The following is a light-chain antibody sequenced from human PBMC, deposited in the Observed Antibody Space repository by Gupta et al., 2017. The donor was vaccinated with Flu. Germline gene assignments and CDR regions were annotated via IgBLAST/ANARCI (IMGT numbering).Light chain of an antibody. J-gene: IGKJ1*01. CDR3: QQYGSSPQT. CDR1: QSVTSSN. V-gene: IGKV3-20*01. Sequence: EIVLTQSPGTLSLSPGERATLSCRASQSVTSSNLAWYQQKPGQAPRLLLYGASSRAIDIPDRFSGSGSGTXFTLTIXRLKPEDFAVYFCQQYGSSPQTFGXGTKVEIK. CDR2: GAS.